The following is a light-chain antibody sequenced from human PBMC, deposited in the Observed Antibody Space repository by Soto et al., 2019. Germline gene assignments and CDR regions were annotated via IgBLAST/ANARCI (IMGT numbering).Light chain of an antibody. CDR2: GAF. Sequence: EIVLTQSPATLSLSPGERATLSCRASPSVTNFLAWYQQKPGQAPRLLIYGAFNRATGIPARFSGSGSGTDFPLTIRSLEAEDSAVYYCQQRNVWPPVTFGQGTRLEIK. CDR1: PSVTNF. V-gene: IGKV3-11*01. J-gene: IGKJ5*01. CDR3: QQRNVWPPVT.